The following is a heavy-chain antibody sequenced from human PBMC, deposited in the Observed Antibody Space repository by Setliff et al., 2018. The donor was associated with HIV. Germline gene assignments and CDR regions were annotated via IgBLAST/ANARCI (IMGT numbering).Heavy chain of an antibody. V-gene: IGHV4-59*11. D-gene: IGHD6-13*01. CDR1: GGSISGHY. Sequence: PLETLSLTCTVSGGSISGHYWSWIRQPPGKGLEWIGYIHHSGGTQYNPSLKSRVTISVDTSMDQFSLKLNSVTAADTAVYYCAAASSWDPLLDYWGQGTLVTSPQ. CDR3: AAASSWDPLLDY. CDR2: IHHSGGT. J-gene: IGHJ4*02.